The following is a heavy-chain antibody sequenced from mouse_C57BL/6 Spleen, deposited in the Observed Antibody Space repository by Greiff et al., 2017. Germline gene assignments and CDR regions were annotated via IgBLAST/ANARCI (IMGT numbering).Heavy chain of an antibody. J-gene: IGHJ4*01. CDR1: GYTFTSYW. CDR3: ARCDYDPHYYAMDY. D-gene: IGHD2-4*01. Sequence: QVQLQQPGAELVKPGASVKMSCKASGYTFTSYWITWVKQRPGQGLEWIGDIYPGSGSTNYNEKFKSKATLTVDTSSSTAYMQLSSLTSEDSAVYYCARCDYDPHYYAMDYWGQGNSVTVSS. V-gene: IGHV1-55*01. CDR2: IYPGSGST.